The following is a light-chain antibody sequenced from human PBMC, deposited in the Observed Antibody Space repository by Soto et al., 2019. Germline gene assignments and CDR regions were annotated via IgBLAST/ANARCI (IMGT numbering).Light chain of an antibody. CDR3: LLYYAGALV. Sequence: QAVVAQESSLTVSPGGTVTLTCASSTGAVTSGHYPNWFQQKPGHAPRALIYSTSHRHSWTPARFSGSLLGGKAALTLSGVQHEDEAEYSCLLYYAGALVFGGGTKLTVL. J-gene: IGLJ3*02. CDR1: TGAVTSGHY. CDR2: STS. V-gene: IGLV7-43*01.